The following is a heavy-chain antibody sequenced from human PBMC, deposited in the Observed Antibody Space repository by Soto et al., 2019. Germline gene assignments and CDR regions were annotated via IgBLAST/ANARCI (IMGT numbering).Heavy chain of an antibody. CDR1: GFTFSSYG. Sequence: GGSLRLSCAASGFTFSSYGMHWVRQAPGKGLEWVAVISYDGSNKYYADSVKGRFTISRDNSKNTLYLQMNSLRAEDTAVYYCAKEVRHGGMDVWGQGTTVTVSS. CDR3: AKEVRHGGMDV. V-gene: IGHV3-30*18. CDR2: ISYDGSNK. J-gene: IGHJ6*02.